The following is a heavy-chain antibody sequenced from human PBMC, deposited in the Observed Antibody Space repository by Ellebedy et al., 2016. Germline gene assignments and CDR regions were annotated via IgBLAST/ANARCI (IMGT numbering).Heavy chain of an antibody. CDR2: MNPNSGNT. Sequence: ASVKVSCXASGYTFTSYDINWVRQATGQGLEWMGWMNPNSGNTGYAQKFQGRVTMTRNTSISTAYMELSSLRSEGTAVYYCARGSSWLLFYYYYYGMDVWGQGTTVTVSS. CDR3: ARGSSWLLFYYYYYGMDV. J-gene: IGHJ6*02. CDR1: GYTFTSYD. V-gene: IGHV1-8*01. D-gene: IGHD3-9*01.